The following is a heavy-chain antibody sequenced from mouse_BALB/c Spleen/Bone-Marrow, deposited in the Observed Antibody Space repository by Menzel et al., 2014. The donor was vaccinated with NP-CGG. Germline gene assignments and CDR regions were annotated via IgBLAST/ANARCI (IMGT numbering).Heavy chain of an antibody. J-gene: IGHJ2*01. Sequence: EVKLMESGPELVKPGASVKMSCKASGYTFTDYHMDWVKQSHGESFEWIGRVNPYNGGTSYNQKFKGKATLTVDKSSSTAYMELNSLTSEDSAVYYCARKRDNLYYFDYWGQGTTLTVSS. D-gene: IGHD1-3*01. V-gene: IGHV1-19*01. CDR3: ARKRDNLYYFDY. CDR2: VNPYNGGT. CDR1: GYTFTDYH.